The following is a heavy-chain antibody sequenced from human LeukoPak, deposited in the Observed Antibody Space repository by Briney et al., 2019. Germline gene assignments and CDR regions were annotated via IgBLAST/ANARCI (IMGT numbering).Heavy chain of an antibody. CDR3: AKERSLEIAVAGTIFDY. Sequence: AGGSLRLSCAASGFSFSRYSMNWVRQAPGKGLEWVSSIDYSSKYIYTADSVKGRFTTSRDNAKNSLYLQMSSLKAEDTAVYYCAKERSLEIAVAGTIFDYWGQGTLVTVSS. J-gene: IGHJ4*02. D-gene: IGHD6-19*01. CDR2: IDYSSKYI. CDR1: GFSFSRYS. V-gene: IGHV3-21*01.